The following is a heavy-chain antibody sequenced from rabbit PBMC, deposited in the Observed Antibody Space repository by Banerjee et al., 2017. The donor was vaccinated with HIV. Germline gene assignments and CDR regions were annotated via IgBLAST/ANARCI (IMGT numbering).Heavy chain of an antibody. Sequence: QEQLVESGGGLAKPEGSLKLSCTASGFSFSNKAVMCCVRQAPGKGLKWIGCINAVTGKAVLSHWAKGRFSIAKDPAPRVTLQVARLRATDTAIFFCARDITGVIGWNFGWWDPGTLVTVS. D-gene: IGHD8-1*01. J-gene: IGHJ4*01. CDR1: GFSFSNKAV. CDR3: ARDITGVIGWNFGW. CDR2: INAVTGKA. V-gene: IGHV1S45*01.